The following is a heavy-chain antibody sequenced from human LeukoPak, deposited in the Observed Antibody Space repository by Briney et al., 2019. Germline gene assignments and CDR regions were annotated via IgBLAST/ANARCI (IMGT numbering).Heavy chain of an antibody. CDR2: IYYSGST. D-gene: IGHD4-17*01. V-gene: IGHV4-31*03. CDR3: AREAASDDYGDY. CDR1: GGSISSGGYY. J-gene: IGHJ4*02. Sequence: SQTLSLTCTVSGGSISSGGYYWSWIRQHPGKGLEWIGYIYYSGSTYYNPSLKSRVTMSVDTSKNQFSLKLSSVTAADTAVYYCAREAASDDYGDYWGQGTLVTVSS.